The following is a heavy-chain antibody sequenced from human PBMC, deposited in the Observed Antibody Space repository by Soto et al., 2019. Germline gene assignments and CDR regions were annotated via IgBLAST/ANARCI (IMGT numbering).Heavy chain of an antibody. D-gene: IGHD3-16*01. CDR1: GYTFPSYA. V-gene: IGHV1-18*01. CDR2: ISAYSGNT. J-gene: IGHJ4*02. CDR3: ARDHGGGITFE. Sequence: QVQLVQSGAEVKKPGASVKVSCKTSGYTFPSYAISWVRQAPGQGLEWMGWISAYSGNTKYAQKLQGRGTMTTDTSTSTAYMDLRSLRADDTAVDYGARDHGGGITFEWGQGTQVTVSS.